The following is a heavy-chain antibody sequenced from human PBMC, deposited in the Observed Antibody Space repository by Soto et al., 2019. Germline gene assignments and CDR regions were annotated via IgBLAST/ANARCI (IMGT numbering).Heavy chain of an antibody. CDR1: GFSLSSTRMA. CDR3: AHIVVAGLGYYFDY. D-gene: IGHD6-19*01. J-gene: IGHJ4*02. CDR2: IYWDDDK. V-gene: IGHV2-5*02. Sequence: QITLKESGPTLVKPTQTLTLTCTFSGFSLSSTRMAVGWIRQPPGKALEWLALIYWDDDKRYSPFLKSRLTNPKDTSKNQVVLTMSNMDPVDTARYYCAHIVVAGLGYYFDYWGKGTLVTVSS.